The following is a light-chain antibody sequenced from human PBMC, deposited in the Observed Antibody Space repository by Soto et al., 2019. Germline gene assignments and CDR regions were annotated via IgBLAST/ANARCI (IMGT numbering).Light chain of an antibody. CDR2: AAS. CDR3: LQDFNYPWT. CDR1: QTISSW. Sequence: IQMTQSPSTLSGSVGDRVTITCRASQTISSWLAWYQQKPGKAPKLLIFAASNLHTGVPSRFNGSGSGTDFTLTISSLQPEDFATYFCLQDFNYPWTFGRGTKVDIK. V-gene: IGKV1-6*01. J-gene: IGKJ1*01.